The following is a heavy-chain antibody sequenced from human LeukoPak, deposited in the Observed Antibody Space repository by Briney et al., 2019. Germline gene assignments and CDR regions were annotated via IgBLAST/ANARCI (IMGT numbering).Heavy chain of an antibody. CDR1: AGSLSGHY. CDR3: ARRLRGHSYGYPYYHGMDV. J-gene: IGHJ6*02. V-gene: IGHV4-34*01. Sequence: PSETLSLTCVVSAGSLSGHYWTWVRQPPGKGLEWVGEISHSGIATYNPSLDSRVTISLDTSKSQISLNLTSVTAADTAMYYCARRLRGHSYGYPYYHGMDVWGQGTTVAVSS. CDR2: ISHSGIA. D-gene: IGHD5-18*01.